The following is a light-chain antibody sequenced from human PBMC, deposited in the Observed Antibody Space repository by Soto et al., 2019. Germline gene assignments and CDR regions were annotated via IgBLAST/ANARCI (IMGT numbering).Light chain of an antibody. Sequence: EIVLTQSPATLSLSPGARATLSRRASQSVSSYLAWYQQKPGQAPRLLVYDASNRATGIPARFGGSGAGTEFILTISSREPEDFAVYYYQQRSNRTEWTFGQGTKV. CDR3: QQRSNRTEWT. CDR2: DAS. V-gene: IGKV3-11*01. J-gene: IGKJ1*01. CDR1: QSVSSY.